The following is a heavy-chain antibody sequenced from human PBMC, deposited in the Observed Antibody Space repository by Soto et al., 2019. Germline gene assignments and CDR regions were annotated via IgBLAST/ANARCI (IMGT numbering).Heavy chain of an antibody. CDR2: ISSTTHYI. Sequence: EVQLVESGGGLVQPGGSLRLSCAASGFTFTRYSMNWVRQAPGKGLEWVSSISSTTHYIYYADSMRGRFTISRDNANNAVYLEMINLRAEDTAVYYCARESKDLTSTFDYWGQGTLVTVSS. CDR3: ARESKDLTSTFDY. CDR1: GFTFTRYS. V-gene: IGHV3-21*06. J-gene: IGHJ4*02.